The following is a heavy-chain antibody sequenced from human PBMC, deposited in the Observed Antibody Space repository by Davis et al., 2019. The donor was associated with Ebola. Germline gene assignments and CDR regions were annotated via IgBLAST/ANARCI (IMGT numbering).Heavy chain of an antibody. V-gene: IGHV3-64D*06. J-gene: IGHJ4*02. CDR2: ITNNGGST. D-gene: IGHD3-22*01. CDR3: VKGSITMTVVVYFDL. CDR1: GFMFSSYA. Sequence: GESLKISCSVSGFMFSSYAMHWVRQAPGKGLQYVSGITNNGGSTYYADSVEGRFIISRDNSKNTLYLQMSSLRIEDTAVYYCVKGSITMTVVVYFDLWGQGTLVTVSS.